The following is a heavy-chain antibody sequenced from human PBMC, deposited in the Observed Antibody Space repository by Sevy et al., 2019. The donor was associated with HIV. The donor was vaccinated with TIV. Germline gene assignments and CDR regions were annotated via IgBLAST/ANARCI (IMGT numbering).Heavy chain of an antibody. D-gene: IGHD3-22*01. V-gene: IGHV3-15*01. CDR3: TTGNYYDSSGYYMGAIDI. CDR1: GFTFSNAW. Sequence: GGSLRLSCAASGFTFSNAWMSWVRQAPGKGLEWVGRIKSRTDGGTTDYAAPVKGRFTISRDDSKNTLYLQMNSLKTEDTAVYYWTTGNYYDSSGYYMGAIDIWGQGTMVTVSS. CDR2: IKSRTDGGTT. J-gene: IGHJ3*02.